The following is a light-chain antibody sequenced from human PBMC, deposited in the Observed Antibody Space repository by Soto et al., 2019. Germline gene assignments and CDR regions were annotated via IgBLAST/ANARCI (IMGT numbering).Light chain of an antibody. V-gene: IGKV3-15*01. J-gene: IGKJ5*01. CDR1: ETVSTN. CDR2: GSS. Sequence: EIVLTQSPATLSVSPWERSTLSFTSAETVSTNLAWFQRKAGQPPRLLIYGSSTRATGVPDRFSGSGSGTEFALIISSLQSEDVAVYYCQQYSNWPPAITFGQGTRLE. CDR3: QQYSNWPPAIT.